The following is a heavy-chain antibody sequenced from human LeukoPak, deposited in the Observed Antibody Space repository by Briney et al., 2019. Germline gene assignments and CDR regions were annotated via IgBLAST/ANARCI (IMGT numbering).Heavy chain of an antibody. CDR1: GGSFSGYY. CDR2: INHSGST. CDR3: ARGSGAAGVDY. V-gene: IGHV4-34*01. Sequence: SETLSLTCAVYGGSFSGYYWSWIRQPPGKGLEWIGEINHSGSTNYNPSLKSRVTISVDTSKNQFSLKLSSVTAADTAVYYCARGSGAAGVDYWGQGTLVTVSS. D-gene: IGHD6-13*01. J-gene: IGHJ4*02.